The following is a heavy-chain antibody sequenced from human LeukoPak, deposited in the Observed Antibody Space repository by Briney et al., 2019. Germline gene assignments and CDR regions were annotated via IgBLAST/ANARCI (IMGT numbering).Heavy chain of an antibody. D-gene: IGHD5-12*01. V-gene: IGHV3-21*01. Sequence: PGGSLRLSCAASGFTFSSYSMNWVRQAPGKGLEWVSSISSSSSYIYYADSVKGRFTISRDNAKNSLYLQMNSLRAEDTAVYYCASNSGYGTYYYGMDVWGQGTTVTVSS. CDR3: ASNSGYGTYYYGMDV. CDR2: ISSSSSYI. CDR1: GFTFSSYS. J-gene: IGHJ6*02.